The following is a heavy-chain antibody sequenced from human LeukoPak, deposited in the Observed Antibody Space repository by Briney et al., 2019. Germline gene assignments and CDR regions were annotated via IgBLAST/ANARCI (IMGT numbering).Heavy chain of an antibody. V-gene: IGHV3-48*01. CDR3: ARDTRDMATISY. CDR1: GFTFRSYS. J-gene: IGHJ4*02. Sequence: AGGSLRLSCAASGFTFRSYSMNWVRQAPGKGLEWVSYISSSSDTVYYADSVKGRFTISRDNAKNSLYLQMNSLKAEDTAVYYCARDTRDMATISYWGQGTLVTVSS. CDR2: ISSSSDTV. D-gene: IGHD5-24*01.